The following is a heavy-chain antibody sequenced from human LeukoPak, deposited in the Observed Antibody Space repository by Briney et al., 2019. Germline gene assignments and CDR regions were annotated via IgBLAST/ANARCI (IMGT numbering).Heavy chain of an antibody. V-gene: IGHV1-2*02. CDR1: GYTFTGYY. Sequence: GASVKVSCKASGYTFTGYYMHWVRQAPGQGLEWMGWINPNSGGTNYAQKFQGRVTMTRDTSISTAYMELRSLRSDDTAVYYCARDWGGYMSSLIDYWGQGTRVTVSS. J-gene: IGHJ4*02. D-gene: IGHD5-12*01. CDR2: INPNSGGT. CDR3: ARDWGGYMSSLIDY.